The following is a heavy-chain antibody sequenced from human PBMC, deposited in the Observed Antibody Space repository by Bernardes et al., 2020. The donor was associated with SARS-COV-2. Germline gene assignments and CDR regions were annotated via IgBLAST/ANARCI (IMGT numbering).Heavy chain of an antibody. Sequence: SETLSLTCTVSGGSISSGSYYWSWIRQPAGKGLEWIGRIYTSGSTNYNPSLKSRVTISVDTSKNQFSLKLSSVTAADTAVYYCARKPAVLLWFGEEGSGAFDIWGQGTMVTVSS. V-gene: IGHV4-61*02. D-gene: IGHD3-10*01. CDR1: GGSISSGSYY. CDR3: ARKPAVLLWFGEEGSGAFDI. CDR2: IYTSGST. J-gene: IGHJ3*02.